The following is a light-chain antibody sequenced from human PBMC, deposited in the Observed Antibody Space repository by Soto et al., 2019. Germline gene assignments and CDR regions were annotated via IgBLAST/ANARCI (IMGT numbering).Light chain of an antibody. J-gene: IGKJ1*01. CDR2: AAT. Sequence: DIQMTQSPSSLSASVGDRVTLTCRASQSISSYLNWYQQKPGKAPKLLIYAATSLQSGVPSRFSGSASGTEFTLTINNLESDDFATYYCQQYHRYSTFGQGTKVDI. CDR1: QSISSY. CDR3: QQYHRYST. V-gene: IGKV1-39*01.